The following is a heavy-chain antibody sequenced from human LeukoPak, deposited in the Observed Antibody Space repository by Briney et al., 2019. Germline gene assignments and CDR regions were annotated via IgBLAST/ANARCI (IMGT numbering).Heavy chain of an antibody. J-gene: IGHJ6*03. Sequence: ASVKVSCKASGYTFTSYGISWVRQAPGQGLEWMGWISAYNGNTNYAQKLQGRVTMTTDTSTSTAYMELRSLRSDDTAVYYCARGVRGPYCSGGSCSTYYYYYMDVWGKGTTVTVSS. CDR2: ISAYNGNT. D-gene: IGHD2-15*01. CDR3: ARGVRGPYCSGGSCSTYYYYYMDV. CDR1: GYTFTSYG. V-gene: IGHV1-18*01.